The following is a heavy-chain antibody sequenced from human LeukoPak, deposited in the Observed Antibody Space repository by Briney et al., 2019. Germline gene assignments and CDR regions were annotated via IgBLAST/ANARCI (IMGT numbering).Heavy chain of an antibody. Sequence: GESLKISCAASGFTFSSYWMSWVRQAPGKGLEWVANIKQDGSEKYYVDSVKGRFTISRDNAKNSLYLQMNSLRAEDTAVYYGARAGGAFWSGPSDYWGQGTLVTVSS. D-gene: IGHD3-3*01. CDR1: GFTFSSYW. V-gene: IGHV3-7*01. CDR3: ARAGGAFWSGPSDY. CDR2: IKQDGSEK. J-gene: IGHJ4*02.